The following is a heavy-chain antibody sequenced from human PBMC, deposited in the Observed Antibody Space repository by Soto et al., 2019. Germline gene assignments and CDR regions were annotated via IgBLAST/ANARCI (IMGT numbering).Heavy chain of an antibody. Sequence: GGSLRLSCAASGFTFSSYGMHWVRQAPGKGLEWVAVIWYDGSNKYYADSVKGRFTISRDNSKNTLYLQMNSLRAEDTAVYYCARDRRERGTLAGAFDIWGQGTMVTVSS. CDR2: IWYDGSNK. CDR1: GFTFSSYG. V-gene: IGHV3-33*08. D-gene: IGHD3-16*01. CDR3: ARDRRERGTLAGAFDI. J-gene: IGHJ3*02.